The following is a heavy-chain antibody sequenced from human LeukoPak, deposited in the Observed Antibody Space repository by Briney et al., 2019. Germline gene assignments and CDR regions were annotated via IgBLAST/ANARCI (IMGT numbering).Heavy chain of an antibody. Sequence: PGGSLRLSCAASGFTFSSYAMHWVRQAPGKGLEWVAVISYDGSNKYYADSVKGRFTISRDNSKNTLYLQMNSLRVEDTAVYYCAKDRIRPFYWGQGTLVAVSS. CDR1: GFTFSSYA. J-gene: IGHJ4*02. V-gene: IGHV3-30-3*01. CDR2: ISYDGSNK. CDR3: AKDRIRPFY.